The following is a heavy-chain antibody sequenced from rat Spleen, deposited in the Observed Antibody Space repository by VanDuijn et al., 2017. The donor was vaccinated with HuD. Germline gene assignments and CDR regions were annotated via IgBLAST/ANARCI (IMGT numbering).Heavy chain of an antibody. J-gene: IGHJ2*01. CDR1: GFTFSSNW. V-gene: IGHV5-31*01. CDR3: TTVRWGDY. D-gene: IGHD1-12*02. CDR2: IINVGDNI. Sequence: EVQLVESGGGLVQPGSPLKLSCAASGFTFSSNWLNWIRQAPGKGLEWVASIINVGDNIHYQDSVKGRFPISRDNAEGTLYLQMDSLRSEDTVTYYCTTVRWGDYWGQGVMVTVSS.